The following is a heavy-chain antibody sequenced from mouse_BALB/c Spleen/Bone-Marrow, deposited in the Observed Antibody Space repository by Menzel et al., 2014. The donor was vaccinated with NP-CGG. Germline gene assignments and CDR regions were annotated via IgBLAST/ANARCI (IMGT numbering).Heavy chain of an antibody. V-gene: IGHV14-3*02. CDR3: ARGIPYYPMDF. D-gene: IGHD5-1-1*01. CDR1: GFNIKDTY. Sequence: EVQLQQSGAELVKPGASVKLSCTASGFNIKDTYMHWVKQRPEQGLEWIGRIDPANGNTKFAPKFQGKAIITADTSSNTAYLHLSSLTSEDTAVYYCARGIPYYPMDFWGQATSITVSS. J-gene: IGHJ4*01. CDR2: IDPANGNT.